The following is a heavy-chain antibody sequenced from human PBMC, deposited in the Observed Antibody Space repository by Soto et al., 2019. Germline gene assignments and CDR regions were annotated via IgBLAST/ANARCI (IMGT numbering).Heavy chain of an antibody. CDR2: ISKSDYT. Sequence: LRLSCTVSGFAFNNYGINWVRQAPGKGLEWVSSISKSDYTYYSNSVKGRFTISRDNAKNSVSLQMNTLRVEDTAVYYCAREDSIIIPAVSDFWGQGTLVTVSS. J-gene: IGHJ4*02. D-gene: IGHD2-2*01. CDR3: AREDSIIIPAVSDF. CDR1: GFAFNNYG. V-gene: IGHV3-21*01.